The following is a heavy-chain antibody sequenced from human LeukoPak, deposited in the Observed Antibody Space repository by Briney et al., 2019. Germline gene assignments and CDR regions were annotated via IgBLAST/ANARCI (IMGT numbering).Heavy chain of an antibody. D-gene: IGHD3-10*01. Sequence: SETLSLTCTVSGGSISSYYWSWIRQPPGKGLEWIGYIYYSGSTNYNPPLKSRVTISVDASKNQFSLKLSSVTAADAAVYYCAKRPFYGSGSHHSDPFDYWGQGTLVTVSS. CDR2: IYYSGST. CDR1: GGSISSYY. J-gene: IGHJ4*02. V-gene: IGHV4-59*01. CDR3: AKRPFYGSGSHHSDPFDY.